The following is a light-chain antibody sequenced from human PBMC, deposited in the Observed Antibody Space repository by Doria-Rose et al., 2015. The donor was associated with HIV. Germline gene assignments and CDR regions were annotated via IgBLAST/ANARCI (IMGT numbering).Light chain of an antibody. CDR1: QCLLYTSKNY. CDR3: QQYYDAPS. V-gene: IGKV4-1*01. CDR2: WAS. Sequence: DIQVTQSQESLGMSLGERATLNCKSNQCLLYTSKNYLAWYQQKPGQPPKLLIYWASTRQSGVPARFSGSGSWTDFTLTISSLEAEDVAVYYCQQYYDAPSFGPGTTVDIK. J-gene: IGKJ3*01.